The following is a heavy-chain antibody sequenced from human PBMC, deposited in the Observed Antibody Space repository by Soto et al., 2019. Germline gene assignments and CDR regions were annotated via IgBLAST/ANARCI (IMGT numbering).Heavy chain of an antibody. CDR1: GFTFSSYA. CDR2: IKQDGSEK. CDR3: ARSSGAAYDI. D-gene: IGHD3-22*01. Sequence: GGSLRLSCTASGFTFSSYAMHWVRQAPGKGLEWVANIKQDGSEKYYVDSVKGRFTLSRDNAKSSLCLQMNSLRAEDTAVYYCARSSGAAYDIWGQGTTVTVSS. J-gene: IGHJ6*02. V-gene: IGHV3-7*01.